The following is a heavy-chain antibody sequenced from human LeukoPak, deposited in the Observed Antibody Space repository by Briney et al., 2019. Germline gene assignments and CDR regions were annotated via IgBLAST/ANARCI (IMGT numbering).Heavy chain of an antibody. V-gene: IGHV4-59*01. CDR3: ARMEPPGDYFDY. Sequence: SETLSLTCAVSGASISSYSWSWIRQPPGKGLEWIGYIYYSGTTNYNPSLKSRVTISVDASKNQFSLKLSSVTAADTAVYYCARMEPPGDYFDYWGQGRLVAVSP. CDR2: IYYSGTT. CDR1: GASISSYS. J-gene: IGHJ4*02. D-gene: IGHD7-27*01.